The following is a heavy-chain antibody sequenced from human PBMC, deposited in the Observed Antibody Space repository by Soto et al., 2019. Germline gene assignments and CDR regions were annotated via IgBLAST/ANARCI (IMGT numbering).Heavy chain of an antibody. CDR1: GFTFGDNL. J-gene: IGHJ3*01. CDR2: INPDNGNT. V-gene: IGHV1-3*01. Sequence: QVQLVQSGAEVRKPGASVNISCWASGFTFGDNLINWVRHVPGQSLEWMGWINPDNGNTKYSQTSQGRVTISRHSAASIAYVEVTDLTTDDTTIYYSASDRRAVGPRANDAFDVWGQGTMVTVSS. CDR3: ASDRRAVGPRANDAFDV.